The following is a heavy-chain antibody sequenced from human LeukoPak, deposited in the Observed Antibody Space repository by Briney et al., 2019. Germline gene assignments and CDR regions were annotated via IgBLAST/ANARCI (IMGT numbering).Heavy chain of an antibody. J-gene: IGHJ5*02. D-gene: IGHD6-19*01. V-gene: IGHV1-46*01. CDR2: INPSGGST. CDR1: GYTFTSYY. Sequence: VASVKVSCKASGYTFTSYYMHWVRQAPGQGLEWMGIINPSGGSTRYAQKFQGRVTMTRDTSTSTVYMEVSSLRSEDTAVYYCARSVYTIIAVAEGATNWFDPWGQGTLVTVSS. CDR3: ARSVYTIIAVAEGATNWFDP.